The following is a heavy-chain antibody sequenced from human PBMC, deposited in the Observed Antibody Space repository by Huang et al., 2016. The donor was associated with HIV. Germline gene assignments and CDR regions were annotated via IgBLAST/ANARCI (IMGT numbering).Heavy chain of an antibody. J-gene: IGHJ3*02. Sequence: EVQLVQSGAEVNKPGESLKISCKGSGYSFTSYWIAWVRQMPGKGLEWVGIIYPGDSDTTYSLSFQGQVTISADKPITTAYLQWSSLKASDTAMYYCARRDSSGYLYGFDIWGQGTMVTVSS. D-gene: IGHD3-22*01. V-gene: IGHV5-51*04. CDR3: ARRDSSGYLYGFDI. CDR1: GYSFTSYW. CDR2: IYPGDSDT.